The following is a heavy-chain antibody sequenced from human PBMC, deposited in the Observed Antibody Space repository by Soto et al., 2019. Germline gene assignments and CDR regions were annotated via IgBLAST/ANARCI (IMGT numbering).Heavy chain of an antibody. CDR3: ARDRNGAGNYFDY. J-gene: IGHJ4*02. Sequence: QVQLQESGPGLVKPSQTLSLTCTVSGGSISSGDYYWSWIRQPPGKGLEWIGYIYYSGSTYYNPSLKSRVTISVDTSKNQSSLKLSSVTVADTAVYYCARDRNGAGNYFDYWGQGTLVTVSS. CDR2: IYYSGST. D-gene: IGHD6-19*01. V-gene: IGHV4-30-4*01. CDR1: GGSISSGDYY.